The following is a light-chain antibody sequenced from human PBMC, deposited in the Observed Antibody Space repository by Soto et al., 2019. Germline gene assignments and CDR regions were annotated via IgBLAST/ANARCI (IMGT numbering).Light chain of an antibody. CDR2: VAS. CDR3: QQSYNIPLT. V-gene: IGKV1-39*01. J-gene: IGKJ3*01. Sequence: DIQMTQSPSSLFASVGDTVTSTCRASQTINSYLNWYQQKPGQAPKLLIYVASSLQNGVPSRFRGSGSGTDFTLSISSLEPEDFATYYCQQSYNIPLTFGPGTKLDFK. CDR1: QTINSY.